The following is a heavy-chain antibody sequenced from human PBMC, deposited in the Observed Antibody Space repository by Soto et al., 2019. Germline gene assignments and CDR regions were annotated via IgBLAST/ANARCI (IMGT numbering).Heavy chain of an antibody. Sequence: ASVKVSCKASGYTFTGYYMHWVRQAPGQGLEWMGWINPNSGGTNYAQKFQGWVTMTRDTPISTAYMELSRLRSDDTAVYYCARDHRGYSYGSRYYYGMDVWGQGTTVTVSS. CDR2: INPNSGGT. J-gene: IGHJ6*02. CDR3: ARDHRGYSYGSRYYYGMDV. D-gene: IGHD5-18*01. CDR1: GYTFTGYY. V-gene: IGHV1-2*04.